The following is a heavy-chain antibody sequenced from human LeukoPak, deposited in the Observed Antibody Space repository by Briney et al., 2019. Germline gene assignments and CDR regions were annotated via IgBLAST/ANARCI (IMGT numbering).Heavy chain of an antibody. CDR2: IYYSGST. D-gene: IGHD1-14*01. Sequence: PSETLSLTCTVSGGSISSYYWSWIRQPPGKGLEWIGYIYYSGSTNYNPSLKSRVTISVDTSKNQFSLKLGSVTAADTAVYYCARRPDLDAFDIWGQGTMVTVSP. V-gene: IGHV4-59*08. CDR1: GGSISSYY. CDR3: ARRPDLDAFDI. J-gene: IGHJ3*02.